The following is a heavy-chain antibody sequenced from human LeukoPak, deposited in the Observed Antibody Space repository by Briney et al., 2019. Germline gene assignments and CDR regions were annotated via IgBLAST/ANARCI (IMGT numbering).Heavy chain of an antibody. CDR3: ASSDCSTTSCPLDY. V-gene: IGHV3-33*08. Sequence: GGSLRLSCAASGFTFSPYGMHWVRQAPGKGLEWVAVIWYGGSNKHYADSVKGRFTISRDNSKNTLYLQLNSLRAEDTAVYYCASSDCSTTSCPLDYWGQGTLVTVSS. CDR1: GFTFSPYG. CDR2: IWYGGSNK. D-gene: IGHD2-2*01. J-gene: IGHJ4*02.